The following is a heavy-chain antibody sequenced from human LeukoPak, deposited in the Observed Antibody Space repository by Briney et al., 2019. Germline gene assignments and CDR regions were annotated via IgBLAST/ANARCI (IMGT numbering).Heavy chain of an antibody. D-gene: IGHD5-18*01. CDR3: ARHLSGITGYTYGRGIDY. CDR1: GFTFSSYW. J-gene: IGHJ4*02. CDR2: IKQDGSEK. Sequence: PGGSLRLSCAASGFTFSSYWMSWVRQAPGKGLEWVANIKQDGSEKYYVDSVEGRFTISRDNAKKSLYLQMNSLRAEDTAVYYCARHLSGITGYTYGRGIDYWGQGTLLTVSS. V-gene: IGHV3-7*01.